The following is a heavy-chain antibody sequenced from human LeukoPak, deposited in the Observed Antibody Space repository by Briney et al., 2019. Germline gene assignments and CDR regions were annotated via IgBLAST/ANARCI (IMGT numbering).Heavy chain of an antibody. CDR3: ATDRRAYGGNSEPAFDI. D-gene: IGHD4-23*01. V-gene: IGHV3-21*01. J-gene: IGHJ3*02. Sequence: GGSLRLSCAASGFTFSSYSMNWVRQAPGKGLEWVSSISSSSSYIYYADSVKGRFTISRDNAKNSLYLQMNSLRAEDTAVYYCATDRRAYGGNSEPAFDIWGQGTMVTVSS. CDR1: GFTFSSYS. CDR2: ISSSSSYI.